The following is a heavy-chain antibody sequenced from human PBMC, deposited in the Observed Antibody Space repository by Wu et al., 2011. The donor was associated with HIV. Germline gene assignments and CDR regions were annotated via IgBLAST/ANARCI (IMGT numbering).Heavy chain of an antibody. CDR3: ARDRDDSSGYYRFFDY. V-gene: IGHV1-69*14. CDR2: IIPIFGTA. Sequence: QLQLVQSGAEVKKPGSSVKVSCKASGGTFSSYAISWVRQAPGQGLEWMGRIIPIFGTANYAQKFQGRVTITADKSTSTAYMELSSLRSEDTAVYYCARDRDDSSGYYRFFDYWGQGTLVTVSS. J-gene: IGHJ4*02. D-gene: IGHD3-22*01. CDR1: GGTFSSYA.